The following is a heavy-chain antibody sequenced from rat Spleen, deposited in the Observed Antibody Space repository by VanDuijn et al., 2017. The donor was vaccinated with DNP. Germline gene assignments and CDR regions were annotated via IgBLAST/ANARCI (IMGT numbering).Heavy chain of an antibody. V-gene: IGHV3-3*01. CDR1: GYSITSNHK. J-gene: IGHJ4*01. Sequence: EVQLQESGPGLVKSSQSLSLTCSVTGYSITSNHKWSWIRKFPGNELEWMGYIDNAGSTNYNPSLKSRISITRDTSKNQFFLQLNSLTTEDTATYYCARLRLEWEVRAMDAWGQGTSVTVSS. D-gene: IGHD1-1*01. CDR2: IDNAGST. CDR3: ARLRLEWEVRAMDA.